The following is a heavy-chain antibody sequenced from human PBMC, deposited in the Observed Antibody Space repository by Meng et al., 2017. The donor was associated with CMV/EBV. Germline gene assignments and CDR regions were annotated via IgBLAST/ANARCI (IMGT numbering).Heavy chain of an antibody. CDR1: YNCNSDG. Sequence: YNCNSDGRSWVRQAPGQRVEWMGWIRAYKGNTNYAQKHQGRGTMTTDTATSKAYMELRSMRSEDTAVYYCARDVEYTTSAGRYYFDYWGQGTLVTVSS. J-gene: IGHJ4*02. V-gene: IGHV1-18*01. CDR2: IRAYKGNT. CDR3: ARDVEYTTSAGRYYFDY. D-gene: IGHD6-6*01.